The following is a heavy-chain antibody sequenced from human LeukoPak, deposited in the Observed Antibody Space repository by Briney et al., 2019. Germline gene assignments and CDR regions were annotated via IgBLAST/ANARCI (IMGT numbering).Heavy chain of an antibody. D-gene: IGHD1-26*01. CDR1: GLDLSANH. J-gene: IGHJ6*02. V-gene: IGHV3-53*01. CDR2: IYNSGTT. Sequence: GGSLRLFCAASGLDLSANHIPWVRQAPGKGPEWVSLIYNSGTTKSAPSVTRRFAVSLDSSANTLFLQMNNLRVDDSAIYYCARVTDIVGPLDVWGQGTAITVSS. CDR3: ARVTDIVGPLDV.